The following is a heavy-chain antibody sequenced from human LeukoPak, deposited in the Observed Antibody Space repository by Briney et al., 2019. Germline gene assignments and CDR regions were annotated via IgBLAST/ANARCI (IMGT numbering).Heavy chain of an antibody. CDR2: IRYDGSNK. CDR1: GFTFSSYG. CDR3: AKDRPYCSSTSCYGPIGY. D-gene: IGHD2-2*01. Sequence: GGSLRLSCAASGFTFSSYGMHWVRQAPGKGLEWVAFIRYDGSNKYYADSVKGRFTISRDNSKNTLYLQMNSLRAEDTAVYYCAKDRPYCSSTSCYGPIGYWGQGTLVTVSS. V-gene: IGHV3-30*02. J-gene: IGHJ4*02.